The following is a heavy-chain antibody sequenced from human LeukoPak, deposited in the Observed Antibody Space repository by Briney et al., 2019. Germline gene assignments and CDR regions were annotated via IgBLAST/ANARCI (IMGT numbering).Heavy chain of an antibody. CDR2: INHSGST. Sequence: PSETLSLTCAVYGGSFSGYYWSWIRQPPGKGLEWSGEINHSGSTNYNPSLKSRVTISVDTSKNQFSLKLSSVTAADTAVYYCARGPRTTVTPLRAFDIWGQGTMVTVSS. D-gene: IGHD4-17*01. V-gene: IGHV4-34*01. J-gene: IGHJ3*02. CDR1: GGSFSGYY. CDR3: ARGPRTTVTPLRAFDI.